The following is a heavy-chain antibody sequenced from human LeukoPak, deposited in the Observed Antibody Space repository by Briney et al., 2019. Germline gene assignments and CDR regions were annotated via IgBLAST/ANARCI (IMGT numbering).Heavy chain of an antibody. Sequence: GGSLRLSCAASGFTFDDYGMSWVRQAPGRGLEWVSGINWNGGSTGYADSVKGRFTISGDNAKNSLYLQMNSLRAEDTALYYCARIGYGEYAGLDCWGQGTLVTVSS. V-gene: IGHV3-20*04. J-gene: IGHJ4*02. CDR1: GFTFDDYG. CDR3: ARIGYGEYAGLDC. CDR2: INWNGGST. D-gene: IGHD4-17*01.